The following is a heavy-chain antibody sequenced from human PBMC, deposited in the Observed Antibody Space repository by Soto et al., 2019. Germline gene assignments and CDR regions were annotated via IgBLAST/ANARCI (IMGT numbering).Heavy chain of an antibody. J-gene: IGHJ5*02. CDR1: GYTLTELS. Sequence: ASVKVSCKVSGYTLTELSMHWVRQAPGKGLEWMGGFDPEDGETIYAQKFQGRVTMTEDTSTDTAYKELSSLRSEDTAVYYCATGNFNWPHNWCGPWGQGSRVTVAS. D-gene: IGHD3-9*01. CDR2: FDPEDGET. CDR3: ATGNFNWPHNWCGP. V-gene: IGHV1-24*01.